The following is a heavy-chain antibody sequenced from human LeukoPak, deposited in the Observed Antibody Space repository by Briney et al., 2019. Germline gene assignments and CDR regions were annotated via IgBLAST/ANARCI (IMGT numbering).Heavy chain of an antibody. Sequence: GGSLRLSCAASGFTFTTYWMSWVRQAPGEGLEWVANIDQDGSEKYYVDSVKGRFTISRDNAKNSLYLQMNSLRAEDTAVYYCASSPSGAVRGVMTRDYWGQGTLVTVSS. V-gene: IGHV3-7*01. J-gene: IGHJ4*02. D-gene: IGHD3-10*01. CDR2: IDQDGSEK. CDR1: GFTFTTYW. CDR3: ASSPSGAVRGVMTRDY.